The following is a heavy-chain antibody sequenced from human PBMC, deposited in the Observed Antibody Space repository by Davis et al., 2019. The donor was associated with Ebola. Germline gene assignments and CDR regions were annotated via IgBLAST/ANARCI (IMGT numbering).Heavy chain of an antibody. J-gene: IGHJ3*02. V-gene: IGHV3-49*03. CDR1: GFTFSDYY. D-gene: IGHD1-26*01. CDR2: IRSKAYGGTT. CDR3: TRDNIVGATPDAFDI. Sequence: PGGSLRLSCAASGFTFSDYYMSWIRQAPGKGLEWVGFIRSKAYGGTTEYAASVKGRFTISRDDSKSIAYLQMNSLKTEDTAVYYCTRDNIVGATPDAFDIWGQGTMVTVSS.